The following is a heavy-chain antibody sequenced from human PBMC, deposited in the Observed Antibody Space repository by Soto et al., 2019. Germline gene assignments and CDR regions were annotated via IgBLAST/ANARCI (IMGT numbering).Heavy chain of an antibody. CDR3: ARAHGSSWYNWFDP. V-gene: IGHV1-69*01. CDR1: GGTFSSYG. Sequence: QVLLVQSGDEVKKPGSSVKVSCKASGGTFSSYGISWVRQTPGRGLEWMGGIIPLFGTTNYAQKFRGRVTVTADESTSTVYMELRSLSFEDTAIYYCARAHGSSWYNWFDPWGQGTLVTVSS. D-gene: IGHD6-13*01. J-gene: IGHJ5*02. CDR2: IIPLFGTT.